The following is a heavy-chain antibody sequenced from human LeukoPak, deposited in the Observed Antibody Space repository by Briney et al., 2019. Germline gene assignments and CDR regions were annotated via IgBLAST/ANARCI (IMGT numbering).Heavy chain of an antibody. CDR2: ISYDGSNK. Sequence: GGSLRLSCAASGFTFSSYAMHWVRQAPGKGLEWVAVISYDGSNKYYADSVKGRFTISRDNSKNTLYLQMNSLRAEDTAVYYCAKWVGFFGYWGQGTLVTVSS. V-gene: IGHV3-30-3*02. CDR1: GFTFSSYA. J-gene: IGHJ4*02. CDR3: AKWVGFFGY. D-gene: IGHD2-15*01.